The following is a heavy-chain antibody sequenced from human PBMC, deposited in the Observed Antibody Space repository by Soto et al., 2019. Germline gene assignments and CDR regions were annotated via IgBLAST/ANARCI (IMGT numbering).Heavy chain of an antibody. Sequence: QVALVQSGPEVKRPGASVKVSCKASGYTFITSGINWVRQTPGQGLEWMGWISPANGDKKYAQNFKGRVTLTSETSTDTAYMELTNLRSDDTAVYFCARGRYFATTHRQWWYFDFWGRGTLVTVSS. V-gene: IGHV1-18*01. D-gene: IGHD3-10*01. CDR3: ARGRYFATTHRQWWYFDF. CDR2: ISPANGDK. CDR1: GYTFITSG. J-gene: IGHJ2*01.